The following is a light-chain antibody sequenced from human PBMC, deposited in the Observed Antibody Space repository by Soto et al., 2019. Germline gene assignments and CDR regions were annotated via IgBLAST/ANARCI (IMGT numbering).Light chain of an antibody. CDR3: RQYGSSGT. J-gene: IGKJ1*01. CDR1: QTMNNW. Sequence: DIQMTQSPSTLSASVGDRVTITCRASQTMNNWLAWYQQKPGKAPKLLIYAASSLQSGVPSRFSGSGSETDFTLTISRLEPEDFAVYYCRQYGSSGTFGQGTKVDIK. V-gene: IGKV1-5*01. CDR2: AAS.